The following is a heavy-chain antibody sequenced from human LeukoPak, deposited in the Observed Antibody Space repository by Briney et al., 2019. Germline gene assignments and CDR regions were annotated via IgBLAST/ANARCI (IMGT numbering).Heavy chain of an antibody. CDR3: AKDQAYYYGSGSSYNWFDP. J-gene: IGHJ5*02. V-gene: IGHV3-23*01. Sequence: GGSLRLSCAVSGFTFSSYSMNWVRQAPGKGLEWVSAISGSGGSTYYADSVKGRFTISRDNSKNTLYLQMNSLRAEDTAVYYCAKDQAYYYGSGSSYNWFDPWGQGTLVTVSS. D-gene: IGHD3-10*01. CDR2: ISGSGGST. CDR1: GFTFSSYS.